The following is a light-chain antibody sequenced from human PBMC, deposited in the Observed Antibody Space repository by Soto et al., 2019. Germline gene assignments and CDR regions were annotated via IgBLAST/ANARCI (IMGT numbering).Light chain of an antibody. V-gene: IGKV3-11*01. J-gene: IGKJ1*01. CDR3: QQRYNWPLT. CDR2: DAS. Sequence: EIVLTQSPATLSLSPGDRATLSCRASQTLSTYVAWYQQKPGQAPRLLIYDASNRATGIPARFSGSGSGADFTLTISSLEPEDFAVYYCQQRYNWPLTFGQGNKVEI. CDR1: QTLSTY.